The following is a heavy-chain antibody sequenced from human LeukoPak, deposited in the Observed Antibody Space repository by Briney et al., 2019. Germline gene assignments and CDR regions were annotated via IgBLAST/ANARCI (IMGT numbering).Heavy chain of an antibody. D-gene: IGHD2-21*02. CDR1: GGSISSGGYS. Sequence: SQTLSLTCAVSGGSISSGGYSWSWIRQPPGKGLEWIGYIYHSGSTYYNPSLKSRVTISVDRSKNQFSLKLSSVTAADTAVYYCARAYCGGDCYPRGLDCYGMDVWGQGTTVTVSS. CDR2: IYHSGST. CDR3: ARAYCGGDCYPRGLDCYGMDV. J-gene: IGHJ6*02. V-gene: IGHV4-30-2*01.